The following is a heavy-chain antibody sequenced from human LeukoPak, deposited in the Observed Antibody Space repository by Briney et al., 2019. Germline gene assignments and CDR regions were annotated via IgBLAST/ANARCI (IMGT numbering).Heavy chain of an antibody. Sequence: GGSLRLSCVASGLTFHDYAMHWVPQAPGKGLEWVSLISADGGSTFYADSVRGRFSISRDNSKNSLYLQMNSLRTEDTAMYYCAKESGKFDYWGQGTLVAVSS. CDR3: AKESGKFDY. CDR1: GLTFHDYA. V-gene: IGHV3-43*02. J-gene: IGHJ4*02. CDR2: ISADGGST.